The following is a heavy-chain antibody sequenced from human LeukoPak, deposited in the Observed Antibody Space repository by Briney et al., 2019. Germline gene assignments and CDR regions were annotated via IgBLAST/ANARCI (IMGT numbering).Heavy chain of an antibody. Sequence: PGGSLRLSCAASKFTFSTFSMSWVRQAPGKGLEWVSSISGSGGYTYYADSVKGRFTISRDNSKNTLYLQMNSLRAEDTAVYFCARRSGVAVAGAFDYWGQGTLVTVSS. CDR2: ISGSGGYT. J-gene: IGHJ4*02. CDR3: ARRSGVAVAGAFDY. CDR1: KFTFSTFS. D-gene: IGHD6-19*01. V-gene: IGHV3-23*01.